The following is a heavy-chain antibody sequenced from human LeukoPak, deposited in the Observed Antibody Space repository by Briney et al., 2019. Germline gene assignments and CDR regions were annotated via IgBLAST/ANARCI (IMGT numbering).Heavy chain of an antibody. V-gene: IGHV4-59*08. CDR1: GGSISSYY. CDR3: ASDQGIPAAGPTPYWYFDL. CDR2: IYYSGST. J-gene: IGHJ2*01. D-gene: IGHD6-13*01. Sequence: SETLSLTCTVSGGSISSYYWSWIRQPPGKGLEWIGYIYYSGSTNYNPSLKSRVTISVDTSKNQFSLKLSSVTAADTAVYYCASDQGIPAAGPTPYWYFDLWGRGTLVTVSS.